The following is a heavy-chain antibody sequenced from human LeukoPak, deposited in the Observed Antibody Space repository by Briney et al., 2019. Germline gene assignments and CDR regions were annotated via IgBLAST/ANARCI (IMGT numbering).Heavy chain of an antibody. D-gene: IGHD3-16*01. Sequence: SETLSLTCAVYGGSFIDYYWTWIRQPPGKGPEWIGEIRHDGSSNYKASLKSRVTISVDTSKNQFSLKLSSVTAADTAVYYCARGLVWRLLLDSRRDCFDIWGQGTIVTVSS. J-gene: IGHJ3*02. CDR2: IRHDGSS. CDR1: GGSFIDYY. V-gene: IGHV4-34*01. CDR3: ARGLVWRLLLDSRRDCFDI.